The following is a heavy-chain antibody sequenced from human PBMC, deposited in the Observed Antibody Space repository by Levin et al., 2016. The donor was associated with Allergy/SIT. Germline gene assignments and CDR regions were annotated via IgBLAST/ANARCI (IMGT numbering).Heavy chain of an antibody. CDR2: IDPSDSYT. J-gene: IGHJ4*02. CDR3: VIDDYSYNFDY. Sequence: VRQMPGKGLEWMGRIDPSDSYTNYSPSFQGHVTISADKSISTAYLQWSSLKASDTAMYYCVIDDYSYNFDYWGQGTLVTVSS. D-gene: IGHD4-11*01. V-gene: IGHV5-10-1*01.